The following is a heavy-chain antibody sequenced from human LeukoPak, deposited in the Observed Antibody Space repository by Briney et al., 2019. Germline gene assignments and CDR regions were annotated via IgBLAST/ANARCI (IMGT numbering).Heavy chain of an antibody. D-gene: IGHD5-18*01. Sequence: TGGSLRLSCAASGLNFNDNDMDWVRQAPGKGLEWVAVIWDDGSTESVKGRFTISRDNAKNSLYLQMNSLRAEDTAVYYCARGSSYGYGYWGQGTLVTVSS. J-gene: IGHJ4*02. V-gene: IGHV3-33*01. CDR2: IWDDGS. CDR3: ARGSSYGYGY. CDR1: GLNFNDND.